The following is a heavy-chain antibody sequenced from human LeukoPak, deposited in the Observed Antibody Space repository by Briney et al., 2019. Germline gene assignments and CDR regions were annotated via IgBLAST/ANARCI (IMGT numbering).Heavy chain of an antibody. D-gene: IGHD5-24*01. CDR3: ARLNGYTGNFDY. Sequence: SXKIXXXGSXYSXTSYWIGWVRQMPGKGLEWMGIIYPGDSDTRYSPSFQGQVTISADKSISTAYLQWSSLKASDTAMYYCARLNGYTGNFDYWGQGTLVTVSS. CDR1: XYSXTSYW. V-gene: IGHV5-51*01. J-gene: IGHJ4*02. CDR2: IYPGDSDT.